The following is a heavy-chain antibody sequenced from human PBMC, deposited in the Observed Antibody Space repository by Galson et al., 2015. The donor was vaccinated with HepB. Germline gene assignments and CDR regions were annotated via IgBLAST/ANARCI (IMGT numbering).Heavy chain of an antibody. V-gene: IGHV3-33*08. Sequence: SLRLSCAVSGFTFSSHWMSWVRQAPGKGLEWVAGIWYDGSKKYYEDSVKGRFTISRDNSKNTLYLQMNSLRPEDTAVYYCARPNIPLGGPGPWAFEIWGQGTTVTVSS. CDR2: IWYDGSKK. CDR3: ARPNIPLGGPGPWAFEI. J-gene: IGHJ3*02. CDR1: GFTFSSHW. D-gene: IGHD1-1*01.